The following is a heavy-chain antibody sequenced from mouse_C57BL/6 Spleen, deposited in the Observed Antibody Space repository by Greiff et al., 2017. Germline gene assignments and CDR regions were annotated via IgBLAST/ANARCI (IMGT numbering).Heavy chain of an antibody. CDR2: IDPNSGGT. D-gene: IGHD2-4*01. CDR3: ARGGYYDYDGGYFDV. Sequence: QVQLQQPGAELVKPGASVKLSCKASGYTFTSYWMHWVKQRPGRGLEWIGRIDPNSGGTKYNEKFKSQATLTVDKPSSTDYMQLSSLTSEDSAVYDCARGGYYDYDGGYFDVWGTGTTVTVSS. J-gene: IGHJ1*03. CDR1: GYTFTSYW. V-gene: IGHV1-72*01.